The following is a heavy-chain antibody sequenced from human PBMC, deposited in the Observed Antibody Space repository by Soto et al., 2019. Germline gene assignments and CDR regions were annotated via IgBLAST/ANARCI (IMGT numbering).Heavy chain of an antibody. J-gene: IGHJ4*01. Sequence: NPSETLSLTCTVSGGSINNYYLSWIRQPPGKGLEWIGYIYYSGTTNYNPSLKSRVTISIDRSENQFSLKVSSVTAADTAVYFCTRATYYRYYFDVWGHGTLVTVSS. CDR3: TRATYYRYYFDV. CDR1: GGSINNYY. V-gene: IGHV4-59*01. D-gene: IGHD3-10*01. CDR2: IYYSGTT.